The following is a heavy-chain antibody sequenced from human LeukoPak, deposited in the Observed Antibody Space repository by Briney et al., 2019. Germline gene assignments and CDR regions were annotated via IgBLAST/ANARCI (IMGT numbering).Heavy chain of an antibody. CDR1: GGTFSSYA. Sequence: ASVKVSCKASGGTFSSYAISWVRQAPGQGLEWMGGIIPIFGTANYAQKFQERVTITRDMSTSTAYVELSSLRSEDTAVYYCAAGQDAFDIWGQGTMVTVSS. CDR3: AAGQDAFDI. J-gene: IGHJ3*02. V-gene: IGHV1-69*05. CDR2: IIPIFGTA.